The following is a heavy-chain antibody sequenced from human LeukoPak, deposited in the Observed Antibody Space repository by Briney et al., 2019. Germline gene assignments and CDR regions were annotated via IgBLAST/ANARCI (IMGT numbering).Heavy chain of an antibody. CDR3: ARGPNYYGSGSYFNWFDP. Sequence: SETLSLTCTVSGGSISSYYWSWIRQPAGKGLEWIGRIYTSGNNSYNPSLKSRVTMSVDTSKNQFSLKLSSVTAADTAVYYCARGPNYYGSGSYFNWFDPWGQGTLVTVSS. CDR1: GGSISSYY. V-gene: IGHV4-4*07. J-gene: IGHJ5*02. D-gene: IGHD3-10*01. CDR2: IYTSGNN.